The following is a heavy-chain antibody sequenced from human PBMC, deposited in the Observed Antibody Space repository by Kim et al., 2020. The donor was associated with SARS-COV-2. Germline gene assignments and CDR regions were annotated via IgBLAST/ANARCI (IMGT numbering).Heavy chain of an antibody. V-gene: IGHV1-2*02. Sequence: ASVKVSCKASGYTFTGYYIHWVRQAPGQGLEWMGWINPNSGGTNYAQKFQGRVTMTRDTSISTAYMELTNLRSDDTAMYYCAREGRLAARSWFDPWGQGTLVTVSS. CDR1: GYTFTGYY. D-gene: IGHD6-6*01. CDR3: AREGRLAARSWFDP. J-gene: IGHJ5*02. CDR2: INPNSGGT.